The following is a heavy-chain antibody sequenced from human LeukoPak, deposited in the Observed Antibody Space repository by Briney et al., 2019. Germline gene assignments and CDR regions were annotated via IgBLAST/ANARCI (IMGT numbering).Heavy chain of an antibody. CDR1: GFTFSSYS. D-gene: IGHD5-24*01. CDR2: ISSSSSYM. V-gene: IGHV3-21*01. Sequence: PGGSLRLSCAASGFTFSSYSMSWVRQAPGKGLEWVSSISSSSSYMSYSDSVRVRFTIYRYNANNSLQLQMNSLRAEDTAVYYCARETRLRWTDYWGQGTLVTVSS. J-gene: IGHJ4*02. CDR3: ARETRLRWTDY.